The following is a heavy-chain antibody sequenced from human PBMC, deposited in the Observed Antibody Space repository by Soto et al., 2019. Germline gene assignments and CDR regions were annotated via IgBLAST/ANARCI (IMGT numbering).Heavy chain of an antibody. CDR3: ARDFERVGFGAPLIMHP. CDR2: IWYDGSNK. J-gene: IGHJ5*02. V-gene: IGHV3-33*01. Sequence: QVQLVESGGGVVQPGRSLRLSCAASGFTFSSYGMHWVRQAPGKGLEWVAVIWYDGSNKYYADSVKGRFTISRDNSKNTLYLQMHSLRADDTAVYYCARDFERVGFGAPLIMHPWGQGTLVTVSS. D-gene: IGHD3-10*01. CDR1: GFTFSSYG.